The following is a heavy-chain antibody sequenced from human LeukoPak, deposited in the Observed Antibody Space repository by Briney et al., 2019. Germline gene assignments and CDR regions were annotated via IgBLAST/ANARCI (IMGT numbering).Heavy chain of an antibody. V-gene: IGHV3-30-3*01. CDR3: TTDPYAPIHLVGATGKDY. CDR1: GFTFSSYA. D-gene: IGHD1-26*01. J-gene: IGHJ4*02. Sequence: GRSLRLSCAASGFTFSSYAMHWVRQAPGKGLEWVAVISYDGSNKYYADSVKGRFTISRDNSKNTLYLQMNSLRAEDTAVYYCTTDPYAPIHLVGATGKDYRGQGTLVTVSS. CDR2: ISYDGSNK.